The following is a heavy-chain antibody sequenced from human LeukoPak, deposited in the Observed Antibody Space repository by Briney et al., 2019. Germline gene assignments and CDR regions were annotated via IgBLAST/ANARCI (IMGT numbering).Heavy chain of an antibody. D-gene: IGHD3/OR15-3a*01. CDR1: GYSFTTYW. Sequence: GESLKISCKGSGYSFTTYWIGWVRQMPGKGLEWMGIIHPGDSDTRYSPSFQGQVTFSVDKSTSTAYLQWSSLKASDTAMYYCARGPGAVGTVDFDYWGQGTLVTVSS. CDR2: IHPGDSDT. J-gene: IGHJ4*02. V-gene: IGHV5-51*01. CDR3: ARGPGAVGTVDFDY.